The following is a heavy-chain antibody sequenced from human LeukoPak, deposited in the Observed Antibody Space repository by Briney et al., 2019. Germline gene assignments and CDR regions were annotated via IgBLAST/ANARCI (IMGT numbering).Heavy chain of an antibody. Sequence: ASVKVSCKASGYTFTSYDINWVRQATGQGLEWMGIINPSGGSTSYAQKFQGRVTMTRDTSTSTVYMELSSLRSEDTAVYYCARDLAVTVQGRDYYYYGMDVWGQGTTVTVSS. CDR1: GYTFTSYD. V-gene: IGHV1-46*01. J-gene: IGHJ6*02. CDR2: INPSGGST. CDR3: ARDLAVTVQGRDYYYYGMDV. D-gene: IGHD1-1*01.